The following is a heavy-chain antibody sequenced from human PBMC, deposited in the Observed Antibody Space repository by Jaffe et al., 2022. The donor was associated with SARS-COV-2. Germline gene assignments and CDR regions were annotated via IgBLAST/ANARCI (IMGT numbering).Heavy chain of an antibody. CDR3: ARVREPYGVLLAY. D-gene: IGHD4-17*01. V-gene: IGHV1-46*04. J-gene: IGHJ4*02. CDR1: GYTFTTYY. CDR2: INPSSGSA. Sequence: QVQLVQSGAEVKKPGASVKVSCKTSGYTFTTYYMHWVRQAPGQGHEWMGIINPSSGSASYTQKLQGRVTMTRDTSTSTVYMELSSLRSEDTAVYYCARVREPYGVLLAYWGQGTLVTVSS.